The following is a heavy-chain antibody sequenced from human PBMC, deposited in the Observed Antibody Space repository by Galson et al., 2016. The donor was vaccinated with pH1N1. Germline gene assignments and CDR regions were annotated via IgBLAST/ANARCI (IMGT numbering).Heavy chain of an antibody. J-gene: IGHJ5*02. CDR3: VRAYYDSSPRNWFDP. V-gene: IGHV4-31*02. D-gene: IGHD3-22*01. CDR2: IYYSGST. Sequence: CLWIRQHPGKGLEWIGYIYYSGSTYYNPSLKSRVIISVDTSKNQFSLNLSSVTAADTAVYYCVRAYYDSSPRNWFDPWGQGTLVTVSS.